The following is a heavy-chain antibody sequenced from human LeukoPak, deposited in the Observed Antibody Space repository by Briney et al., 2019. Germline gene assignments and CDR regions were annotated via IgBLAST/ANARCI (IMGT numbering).Heavy chain of an antibody. V-gene: IGHV3-23*01. CDR1: GFTFSNYA. CDR3: ASDSYSPEYFQH. Sequence: TGGSLRLSCAASGFTFSNYAMTWVRQAPGKGLEWVSVINNSGGTTFYADSVKGRFTISRDNSKNTLYLQMSSLRAEDTAVYYCASDSYSPEYFQHWGQGTLVTVSS. J-gene: IGHJ1*01. CDR2: INNSGGTT. D-gene: IGHD2-21*02.